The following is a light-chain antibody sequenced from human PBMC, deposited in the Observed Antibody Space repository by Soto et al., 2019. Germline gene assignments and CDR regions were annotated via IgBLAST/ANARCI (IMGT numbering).Light chain of an antibody. Sequence: EIGLAQSPATLSLSPGERATLSCRASQSVRSNLAWYQQKPGQAPRLLIYDASNRATGIPARFSGSGSGTDFTLTISRLEPEDSAVYYCQQYGSSRITFRQGTRPEIK. CDR3: QQYGSSRIT. CDR1: QSVRSN. J-gene: IGKJ5*01. CDR2: DAS. V-gene: IGKV3-20*01.